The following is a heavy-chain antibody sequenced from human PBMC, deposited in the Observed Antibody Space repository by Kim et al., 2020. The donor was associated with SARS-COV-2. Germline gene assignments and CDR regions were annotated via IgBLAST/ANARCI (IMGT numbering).Heavy chain of an antibody. CDR1: GFTFSNAW. Sequence: GGSLRLSCAASGFTFSNAWMTWVRQAPGNGLEWVGRVKSKADGGATDYAAPVKGRFTISRDDSKTTLYLQMNGLKIEDTAVYYCTTGTDIGGLRGYWGQGTLVTVSS. D-gene: IGHD2-15*01. CDR2: VKSKADGGAT. CDR3: TTGTDIGGLRGY. J-gene: IGHJ4*02. V-gene: IGHV3-15*01.